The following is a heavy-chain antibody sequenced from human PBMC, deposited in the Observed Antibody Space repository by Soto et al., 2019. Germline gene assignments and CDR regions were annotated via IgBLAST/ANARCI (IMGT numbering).Heavy chain of an antibody. CDR3: ARASGYGDYSNWFDP. J-gene: IGHJ5*02. D-gene: IGHD4-17*01. CDR2: IWYDGSNK. V-gene: IGHV3-33*01. CDR1: GFTFSSYG. Sequence: QVQLVESGGGVVQPGRSLRLSCAASGFTFSSYGMHWVRQAPGKGLEWVAAIWYDGSNKYYADSVKGRFTIARDNSKNTLNLQMKGLRAEDTTVYYGARASGYGDYSNWFDPWGQGTLVTVSS.